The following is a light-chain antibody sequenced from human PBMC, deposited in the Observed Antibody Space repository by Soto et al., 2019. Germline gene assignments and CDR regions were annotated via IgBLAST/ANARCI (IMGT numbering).Light chain of an antibody. CDR2: NVS. Sequence: DVVMTQSPLSLPVTLGQPASISCRSSQTLVRSDGDTYLNWFQQRQGQSPRRIIYNVSNWDSGVPERFSGSGSSTDFTLKISRVEAEDVRVYYCMQRTHWPATFGQGTKVEI. J-gene: IGKJ1*01. CDR1: QTLVRSDGDTY. CDR3: MQRTHWPAT. V-gene: IGKV2-30*02.